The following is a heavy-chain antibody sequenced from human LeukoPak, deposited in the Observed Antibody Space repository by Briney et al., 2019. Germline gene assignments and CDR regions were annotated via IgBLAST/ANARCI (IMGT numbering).Heavy chain of an antibody. V-gene: IGHV3-23*01. D-gene: IGHD5-12*01. J-gene: IGHJ6*02. CDR2: ISASGGTT. Sequence: GGSLRLSCVASGFTFSSYAMSWVRQAPGKGLEWVSGISASGGTTYYADSVKGRFTISRENAKNSLYLQMNSLRAGDTAVYYCARAVRSSGQTPYYYYGMDVWGQGTTVTVSS. CDR1: GFTFSSYA. CDR3: ARAVRSSGQTPYYYYGMDV.